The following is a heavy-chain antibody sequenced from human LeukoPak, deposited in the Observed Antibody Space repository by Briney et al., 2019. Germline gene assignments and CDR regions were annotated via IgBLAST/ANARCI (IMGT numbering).Heavy chain of an antibody. J-gene: IGHJ4*02. D-gene: IGHD2-21*02. Sequence: PSETLSLTCAVYGGSFSGYYWSWIRQPPGKGLEWIGEINHSGSTNYNPSLKSRVTISVDTSKNQFSLKLSSVTAADTAVYYCARGRRSNIVVVTAIRYYFDYWGQGTLVTVSS. V-gene: IGHV4-34*01. CDR2: INHSGST. CDR1: GGSFSGYY. CDR3: ARGRRSNIVVVTAIRYYFDY.